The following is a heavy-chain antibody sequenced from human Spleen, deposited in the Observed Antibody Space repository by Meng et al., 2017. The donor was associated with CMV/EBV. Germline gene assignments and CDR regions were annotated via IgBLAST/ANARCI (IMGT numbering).Heavy chain of an antibody. CDR2: INPNSGGT. CDR1: TGDY. V-gene: IGHV1-2*02. CDR3: ARSGYCSSTSCYGGRDWFDP. D-gene: IGHD2-2*01. J-gene: IGHJ5*02. Sequence: TGDYMHWVRQAPGQGLEWMGWINPNSGGTNYAQKFQGRVTMTRDTSISTAYMELSRLRSDDTAVYYCARSGYCSSTSCYGGRDWFDPWGQGTLVTVSS.